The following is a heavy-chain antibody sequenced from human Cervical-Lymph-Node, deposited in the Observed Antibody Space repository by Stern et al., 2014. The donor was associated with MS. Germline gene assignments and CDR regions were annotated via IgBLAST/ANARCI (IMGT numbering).Heavy chain of an antibody. CDR1: GGTFSKFP. CDR2: IFPVFGTP. Sequence: QVQLVQSGAEVTKPGSSVKVSCKASGGTFSKFPSSCVRQAPGQGLEWMGGIFPVFGTPTSPREFRARVTVPADVSKSTVYMELSSLRSDDTAVYYCALSSETSDRWYSLGYDLWGQGTLVTVSS. J-gene: IGHJ5*02. V-gene: IGHV1-69*01. D-gene: IGHD6-13*01. CDR3: ALSSETSDRWYSLGYDL.